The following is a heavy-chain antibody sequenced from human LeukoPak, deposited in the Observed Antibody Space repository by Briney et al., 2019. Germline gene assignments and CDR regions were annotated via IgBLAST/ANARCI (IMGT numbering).Heavy chain of an antibody. Sequence: PGGSLRLSCAASGFTFRNYAMSWVRQAPGKGLEWVSCLSGSGGITYYADSVKGRFTISRDNSKSSLYLQMNSLRAEDTAVYYCASGGESGSQLGHMDVWGKGTTVTVSS. CDR3: ASGGESGSQLGHMDV. CDR2: LSGSGGIT. D-gene: IGHD1-26*01. V-gene: IGHV3-23*01. CDR1: GFTFRNYA. J-gene: IGHJ6*03.